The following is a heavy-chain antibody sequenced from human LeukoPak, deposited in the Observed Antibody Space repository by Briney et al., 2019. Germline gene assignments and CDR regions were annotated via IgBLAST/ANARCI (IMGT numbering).Heavy chain of an antibody. J-gene: IGHJ4*02. V-gene: IGHV4-59*02. CDR1: GSGGSVSNYY. D-gene: IGHD6-19*01. CDR2: IYYSGST. Sequence: SETLSLTCTVSGSGGSVSNYYWSWIRQPPGKGLEWIGYIYYSGSTNHNPSLKSRVTMSVDTSKNQLSLKLSSVTAADTAVYYCARDLRSSGWYVFDHWGRGTLVTVSS. CDR3: ARDLRSSGWYVFDH.